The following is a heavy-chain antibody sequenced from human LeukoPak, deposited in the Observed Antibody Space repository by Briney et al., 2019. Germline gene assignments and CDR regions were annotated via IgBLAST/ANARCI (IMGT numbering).Heavy chain of an antibody. V-gene: IGHV3-74*01. CDR3: ARRKDNSGDYGAFDI. CDR2: INNDGSST. CDR1: GFTFSGYW. Sequence: GVSLRLSCAASGFTFSGYWMHWVRQAPGKGLVWVSRINNDGSSTSYADSVKGRFTISRDNAKNTLYLQMNSLRADDTAVYYCARRKDNSGDYGAFDIWGQGTMVTVSS. J-gene: IGHJ3*02. D-gene: IGHD5-12*01.